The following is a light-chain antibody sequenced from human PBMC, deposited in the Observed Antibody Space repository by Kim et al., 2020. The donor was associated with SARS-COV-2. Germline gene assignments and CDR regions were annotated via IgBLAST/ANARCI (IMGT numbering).Light chain of an antibody. V-gene: IGLV6-57*03. J-gene: IGLJ2*01. Sequence: KTVIISCTRSSGGVDANYVQWDQQRPGSAPTIVIYEDNRRPSGVPNRFSGSIRGSSNSASLTISGLRTEDEADYYCQSYDSNNHVVFGGGTQLTVL. CDR2: EDN. CDR1: SGGVDANY. CDR3: QSYDSNNHVV.